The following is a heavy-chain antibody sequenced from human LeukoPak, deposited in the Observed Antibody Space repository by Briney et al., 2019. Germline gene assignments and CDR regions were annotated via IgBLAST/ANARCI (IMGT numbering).Heavy chain of an antibody. J-gene: IGHJ4*02. D-gene: IGHD3-22*01. V-gene: IGHV3-23*01. CDR3: AKDRARITMIVVVTNFDY. CDR1: LFTFSSYA. CDR2: ISGRGGST. Sequence: GGALRLSCAASLFTFSSYAMGGVRPAPGKGREWVSAISGRGGSTYYADSVKGWFTISRDNSKNTLYLQMNSLRAEDTAVYYCAKDRARITMIVVVTNFDYWGQGPLVTVSS.